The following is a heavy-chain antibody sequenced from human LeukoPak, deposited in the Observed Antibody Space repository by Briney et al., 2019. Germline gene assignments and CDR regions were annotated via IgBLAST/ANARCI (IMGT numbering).Heavy chain of an antibody. CDR2: ISAYNGNT. Sequence: VSVNLSCNASGYTFTSYGISWVRQAPGQGREWMGCISAYNGNTNYAQKLQGRVTMTTDTSTSTAYMELRSLRSDDTAVYYCARNDYGDYGYFQHWGQGTLVTVSS. CDR3: ARNDYGDYGYFQH. CDR1: GYTFTSYG. D-gene: IGHD4-17*01. V-gene: IGHV1-18*01. J-gene: IGHJ1*01.